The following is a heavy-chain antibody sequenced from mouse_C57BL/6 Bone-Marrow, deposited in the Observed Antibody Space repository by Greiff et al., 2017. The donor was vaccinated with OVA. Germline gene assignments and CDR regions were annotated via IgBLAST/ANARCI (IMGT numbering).Heavy chain of an antibody. Sequence: EVKVVESGGGLVQPGESLKLSCESNEYEFPSHDMSWVRKTPEKRLELVAAINSDGGSTYYPDTMERRFIISRDNTKKTLYLQMISLRSEDTALYYCARQDDYDEFAYWGQGTLVTVSA. V-gene: IGHV5-2*01. CDR1: EYEFPSHD. D-gene: IGHD2-4*01. J-gene: IGHJ3*01. CDR3: ARQDDYDEFAY. CDR2: INSDGGST.